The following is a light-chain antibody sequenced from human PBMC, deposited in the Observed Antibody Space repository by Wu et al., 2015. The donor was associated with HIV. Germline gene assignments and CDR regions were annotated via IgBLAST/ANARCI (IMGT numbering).Light chain of an antibody. J-gene: IGKJ1*01. CDR1: QSVSSN. Sequence: EIVMTQSPATLSVSPGERATLSCRASQSVSSNLAWYQQKPGQAPRLLIYGASTRATGIPARFSGSGSGTEFTLTISSLQADDFATYYCQQYSFDWTFGQGTRVEVK. V-gene: IGKV3-15*01. CDR2: GAS. CDR3: QQYSFDWT.